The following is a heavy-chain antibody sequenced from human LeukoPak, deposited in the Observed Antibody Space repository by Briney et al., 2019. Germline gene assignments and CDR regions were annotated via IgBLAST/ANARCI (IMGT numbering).Heavy chain of an antibody. CDR1: GFTFSSYS. J-gene: IGHJ4*02. CDR2: ISSSSYDI. CDR3: ARRESSGRFDH. Sequence: PGGSLRLSCAASGFTFSSYSMNWVRQAPGKGLEWVSSISSSSYDINYTDSMKGRFTISRDNAKDSLYLQMNSLRVEDTAVYYCARRESSGRFDHWGQGTLVTVSS. V-gene: IGHV3-21*01. D-gene: IGHD6-19*01.